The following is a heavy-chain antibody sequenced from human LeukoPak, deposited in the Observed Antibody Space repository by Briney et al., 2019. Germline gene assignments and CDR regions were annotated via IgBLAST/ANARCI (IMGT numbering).Heavy chain of an antibody. CDR3: ARAVSGEFLEWLCVDY. D-gene: IGHD3-3*01. J-gene: IGHJ4*02. CDR1: GGSISSGNYY. Sequence: PSQTLSLTCTVSGGSISSGNYYWSWVRQPAGEGLEWIGRIYTSGSTNYNPSLKSRVTISVDTSKNQFSLNLSSVTAADTAMYYCARAVSGEFLEWLCVDYWGQGTLVTVSS. CDR2: IYTSGST. V-gene: IGHV4-61*02.